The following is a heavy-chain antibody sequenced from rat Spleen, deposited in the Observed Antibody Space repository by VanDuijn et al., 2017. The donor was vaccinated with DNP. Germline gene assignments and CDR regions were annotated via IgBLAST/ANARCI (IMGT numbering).Heavy chain of an antibody. D-gene: IGHD1-4*01. CDR3: ARLKGITRLDWYFDF. Sequence: EVQLVESGGGPVQPGRSLKLSCIASGFTFDSYWMTWIRQAPGKGLEWVASITNTGGSTYYPDSVKGRFTISRDNAKSTLYLQMNSLRSEDTATYYCARLKGITRLDWYFDFWGPGTMVTVSS. CDR2: ITNTGGST. CDR1: GFTFDSYW. J-gene: IGHJ1*01. V-gene: IGHV5-31*01.